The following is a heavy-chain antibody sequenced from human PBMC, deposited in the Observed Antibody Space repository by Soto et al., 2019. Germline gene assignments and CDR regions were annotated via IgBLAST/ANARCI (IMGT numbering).Heavy chain of an antibody. CDR1: GFTFRSSG. J-gene: IGHJ6*02. CDR2: ISYDGGNK. D-gene: IGHD3-16*01. Sequence: GGSLRLSCAASGFTFRSSGMHWVRQAPGKGLEWVAVISYDGGNKYYGDSVRGRFTISRDNSNNTLYLQMKSLRVEDTAVYYCAKVRFGRGILSNTMDVWGQGTTVSVSS. V-gene: IGHV3-30*18. CDR3: AKVRFGRGILSNTMDV.